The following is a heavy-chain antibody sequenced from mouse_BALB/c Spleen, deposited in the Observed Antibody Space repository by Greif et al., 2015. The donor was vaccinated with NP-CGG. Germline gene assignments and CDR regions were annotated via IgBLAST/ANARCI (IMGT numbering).Heavy chain of an antibody. CDR2: INPSTGYT. CDR1: GYTFTSYW. V-gene: IGHV1-7*01. CDR3: ARGNYGYDGFAY. Sequence: QVQLKQSGAELAKPGASVKMSCKASGYTFTSYWMHWVKQRPGQGLEWIGYINPSTGYTEYNQKVKDKATLTADKSSSTAYMQLSSRTSEDSAVYYCARGNYGYDGFAYWGQGTLVTVSA. D-gene: IGHD2-2*01. J-gene: IGHJ3*01.